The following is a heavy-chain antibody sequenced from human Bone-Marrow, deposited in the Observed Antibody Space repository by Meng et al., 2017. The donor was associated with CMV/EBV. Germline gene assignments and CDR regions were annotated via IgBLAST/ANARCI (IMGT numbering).Heavy chain of an antibody. CDR3: ARDEGSTVTTDYYYGMDV. J-gene: IGHJ6*02. Sequence: GGSLRLSCAASGFTFSSYSMNWVRQAPGKGLEWVSSISSSSSYIYYADSVKGRFTISRDNAKNSLYLQMNSLRAEDTAVYYCARDEGSTVTTDYYYGMDVWGQGTTVTVSS. CDR1: GFTFSSYS. CDR2: ISSSSSYI. D-gene: IGHD4-11*01. V-gene: IGHV3-21*01.